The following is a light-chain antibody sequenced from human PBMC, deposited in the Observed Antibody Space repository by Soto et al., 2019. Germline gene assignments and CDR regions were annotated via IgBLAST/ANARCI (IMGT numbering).Light chain of an antibody. CDR2: GAS. CDR3: QQYGRSSRT. CDR1: QSVSSSY. V-gene: IGKV3-20*01. J-gene: IGKJ1*01. Sequence: EIVLTQSPGTLSLSPGERATLSCRASQSVSSSYLAWYQQKPGQAPRLLIYGASSRATGISDRFSGSGSGTDFTLTISRLEPEDFAVYYCQQYGRSSRTFGQGTKVDIK.